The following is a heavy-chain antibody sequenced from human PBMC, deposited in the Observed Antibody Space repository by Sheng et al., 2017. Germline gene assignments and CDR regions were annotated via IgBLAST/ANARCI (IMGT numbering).Heavy chain of an antibody. CDR2: IRYDGSNK. V-gene: IGHV3-30*02. Sequence: QVQLVESGGGVVQPGGSLRLSCAASGFTFSSYGMHWVRQAPGKGLEWVAFIRYDGSNKYYADSVKGRFTISRDNSKNTLYLQMNSLRAEDTAVYYCAKGSPRWGFEGFDYWGQGTLVTVSS. CDR1: GFTFSSYG. CDR3: AKGSPRWGFEGFDY. J-gene: IGHJ4*02. D-gene: IGHD7-27*01.